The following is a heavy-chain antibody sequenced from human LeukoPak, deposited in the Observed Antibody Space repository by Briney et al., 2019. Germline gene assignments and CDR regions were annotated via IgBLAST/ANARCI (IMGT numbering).Heavy chain of an antibody. V-gene: IGHV1-69*05. CDR2: IIPIFGTA. Sequence: SVKVSCKASGGTFSSYAISWVRRAPGQGGEGMGGIIPIFGTANYAQKFQGRVTITTDESTSTAYMELSSLRSEDTAVYYCVRTSYCSSTSCYNRVVSPFDPWGQGTLVTVSS. CDR3: VRTSYCSSTSCYNRVVSPFDP. J-gene: IGHJ5*02. D-gene: IGHD2-2*02. CDR1: GGTFSSYA.